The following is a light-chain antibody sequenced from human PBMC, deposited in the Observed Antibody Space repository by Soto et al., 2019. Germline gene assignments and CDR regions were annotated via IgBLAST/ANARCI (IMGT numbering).Light chain of an antibody. V-gene: IGKV2-28*01. CDR2: LGS. CDR3: MQGIQSPLT. Sequence: MTQSPSSLSASVGDRVTITCQASQDISKYLNWYLQKSGQFQQXLIYLGSKRASGVPDRFSGSGSGTDFTMKISRVEAEDVAVYDGMQGIQSPLTFGGGTKVDI. CDR1: QDISKY. J-gene: IGKJ4*01.